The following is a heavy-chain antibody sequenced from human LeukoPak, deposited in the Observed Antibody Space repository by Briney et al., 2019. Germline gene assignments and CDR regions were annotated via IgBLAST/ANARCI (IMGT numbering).Heavy chain of an antibody. CDR2: MSPNSGNT. D-gene: IGHD3-16*01. CDR1: GYTFTSYH. CDR3: ARGVGDLGDY. Sequence: ASVKVSCKAAGYTFTSYHINWVRQATGQGLEWMGWMSPNSGNTDYAQKFQGRVTMTRDTSINTAYMELSSLRSEDTAVYYWARGVGDLGDYWGQGTLVTVSS. V-gene: IGHV1-8*01. J-gene: IGHJ4*02.